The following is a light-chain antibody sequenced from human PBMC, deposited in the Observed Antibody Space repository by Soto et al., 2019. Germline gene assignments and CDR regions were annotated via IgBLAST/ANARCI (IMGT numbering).Light chain of an antibody. V-gene: IGKV3-20*01. Sequence: EIVLTQSPGTLSLSPGERATLSSGASQSVTSNYLAWYQQKPGQAPRLLIFGASIRVKGIPDRFIGSGSGTDFTLTISRLEPEDFAVYYCQQYVTSLTTFGAGTKVDIK. CDR3: QQYVTSLTT. CDR2: GAS. CDR1: QSVTSNY. J-gene: IGKJ4*02.